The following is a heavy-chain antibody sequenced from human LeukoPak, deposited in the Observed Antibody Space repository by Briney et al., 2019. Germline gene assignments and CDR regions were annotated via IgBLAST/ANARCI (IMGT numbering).Heavy chain of an antibody. CDR3: AKGGGYSSSWHCDY. CDR1: GFTFSSYG. D-gene: IGHD6-13*01. Sequence: GGSLRLSCAASGFTFSSYGMHWVRQAPGKGLEWVAVISYDGSNKYYADSVKGRFTISRDNSKNTLYLQMNSLRAEDTAVYYCAKGGGYSSSWHCDYWGQGTLVTVSS. V-gene: IGHV3-30*18. J-gene: IGHJ4*02. CDR2: ISYDGSNK.